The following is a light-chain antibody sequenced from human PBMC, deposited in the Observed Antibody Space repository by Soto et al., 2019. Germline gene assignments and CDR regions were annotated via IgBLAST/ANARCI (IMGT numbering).Light chain of an antibody. J-gene: IGLJ3*02. V-gene: IGLV2-14*01. CDR1: SSDVGGYNY. Sequence: QSALTQPASVSGSPGQSITISCTGTSSDVGGYNYVSWYQQHPGKAPKLIIYEVSNRPSGVSNRFSGSKSGNTASLTVSGLQAEDEADYYCSSYSSVTTLWVFGGGTKRAVL. CDR2: EVS. CDR3: SSYSSVTTLWV.